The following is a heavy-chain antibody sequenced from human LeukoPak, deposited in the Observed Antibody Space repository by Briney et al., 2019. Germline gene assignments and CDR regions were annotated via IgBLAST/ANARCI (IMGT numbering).Heavy chain of an antibody. J-gene: IGHJ4*02. D-gene: IGHD4-17*01. CDR3: ARAGADSYGDYVYFDY. CDR1: GFSFNNYA. Sequence: PGGSLRLSCAASGFSFNNYAMRWVRQAPGKGLEWVAVISYDGSNKYYADSVKGRFTISRDNSENTLYLQMNSLRAEDTAVYYCARAGADSYGDYVYFDYWGQGTLVTVSS. CDR2: ISYDGSNK. V-gene: IGHV3-30*04.